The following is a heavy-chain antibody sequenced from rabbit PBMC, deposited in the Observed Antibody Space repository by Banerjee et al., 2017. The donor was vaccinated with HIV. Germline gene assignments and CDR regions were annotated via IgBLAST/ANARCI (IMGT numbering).Heavy chain of an antibody. CDR1: GFDLSGWYY. CDR3: ASAGSSYYTYFNL. D-gene: IGHD8-1*01. V-gene: IGHV1S43*01. J-gene: IGHJ4*01. Sequence: EESGGGLVKPGGTLTLTYTASGFDLSGWYYINWVRQAPGKGLEWIGCIDAGSGSTWYASWVNGRFTISRSTSLNTVDLKMTSLTAADTATYFCASAGSSYYTYFNLWGPGTLVTVS. CDR2: IDAGSGST.